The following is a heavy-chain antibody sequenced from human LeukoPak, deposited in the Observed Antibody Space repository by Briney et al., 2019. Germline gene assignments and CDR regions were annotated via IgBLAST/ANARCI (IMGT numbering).Heavy chain of an antibody. CDR2: INPGNGYT. Sequence: ASVKVSCKASGYTFNNHDMHWVRQAPGQRLEWMGFINPGNGYTRYSQDFQGRLTITRDTFASTVYMELSSLRSEDTAVYYCAPDWRSGFDPWGQGTLVTVSS. V-gene: IGHV1-3*03. J-gene: IGHJ5*02. CDR1: GYTFNNHD. CDR3: APDWRSGFDP. D-gene: IGHD3-16*01.